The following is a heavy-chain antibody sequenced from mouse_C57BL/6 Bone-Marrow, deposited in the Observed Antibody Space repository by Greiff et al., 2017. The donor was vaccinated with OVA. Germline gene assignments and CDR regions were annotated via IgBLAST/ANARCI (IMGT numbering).Heavy chain of an antibody. Sequence: VKLQESGAELVRPGTSVKVSCKASGYAFTNYLIEWVKQRPGQGLEWIGVINPGSGGTNYNEKVKGKATLTADKSSSTAYMQLSSLTSEDSAVYFCARSRYSNSYAMDYWGQGTSVTVSS. CDR2: INPGSGGT. CDR3: ARSRYSNSYAMDY. CDR1: GYAFTNYL. V-gene: IGHV1-54*01. J-gene: IGHJ4*01. D-gene: IGHD2-5*01.